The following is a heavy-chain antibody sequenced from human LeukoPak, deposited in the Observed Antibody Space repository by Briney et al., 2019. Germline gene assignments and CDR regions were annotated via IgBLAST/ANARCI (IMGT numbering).Heavy chain of an antibody. CDR1: GFTFSSYA. CDR3: AKDNGRGYSYGYFGC. CDR2: ISGSGGST. V-gene: IGHV3-23*01. Sequence: GGSLRLSCAASGFTFSSYAMSWVRQAPGKGLEWVSAISGSGGSTYYADSVNGRFPISRDNSKNTLYLQKNRLRAEDTAVYYCAKDNGRGYSYGYFGCWGQGTLVTVSS. D-gene: IGHD5-18*01. J-gene: IGHJ4*02.